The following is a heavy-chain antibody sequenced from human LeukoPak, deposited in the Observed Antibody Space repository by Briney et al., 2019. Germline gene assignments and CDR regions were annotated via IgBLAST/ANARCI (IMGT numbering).Heavy chain of an antibody. V-gene: IGHV3-64*01. CDR3: ARGRSGAAARYLDL. D-gene: IGHD6-13*01. CDR1: GFTFSSYP. Sequence: GGSLRRSCAASGFTFSSYPMHWVRQAPGKGLEYVSAINTNGGTTFYANSVKDRFTISRDNSKNTLYLQMGSLRPEDMAVYYCARGRSGAAARYLDLWGRGTLVTVSS. CDR2: INTNGGTT. J-gene: IGHJ2*01.